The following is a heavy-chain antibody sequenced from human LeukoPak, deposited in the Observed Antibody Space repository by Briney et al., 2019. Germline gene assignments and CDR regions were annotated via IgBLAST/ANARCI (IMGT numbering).Heavy chain of an antibody. Sequence: GGSLRLSCAASRFTFSSYAMSWVRQAPGKGLEWVSAISGSSGSTYYADSVKGRFTISRDNSKTTLYLRVNSLRAEDTAVYYCAKNGAAPKVYYFDYWGQGTLVTVSS. V-gene: IGHV3-23*01. CDR1: RFTFSSYA. CDR2: ISGSSGST. CDR3: AKNGAAPKVYYFDY. J-gene: IGHJ4*02. D-gene: IGHD6-13*01.